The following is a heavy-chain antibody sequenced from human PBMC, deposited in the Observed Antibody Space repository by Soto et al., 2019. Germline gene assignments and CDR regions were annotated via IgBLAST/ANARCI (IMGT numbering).Heavy chain of an antibody. CDR3: AKEDFWGGYFPHYYYNSMDV. D-gene: IGHD3-3*01. CDR2: ISFDGLNK. CDR1: EFNFNKFA. J-gene: IGHJ6*02. V-gene: IGHV3-30*18. Sequence: LRLSCAASEFNFNKFAMHWVRQAPGKGLEWVAFISFDGLNKNYADSVKGRFTISRDKSKNTLYLEMNSLRTEDTAVYYCAKEDFWGGYFPHYYYNSMDVWGPGTTVTV.